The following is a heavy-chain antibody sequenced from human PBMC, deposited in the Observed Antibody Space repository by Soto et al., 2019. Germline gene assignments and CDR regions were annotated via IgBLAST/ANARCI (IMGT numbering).Heavy chain of an antibody. Sequence: ASVKVSCKASGYTFTSYGIGWVRQAPGQGLEWMGWISAYNGNTNYAQKLQGRVTMTTDTSTSTAYMELRSLRSDDTAVYYCARDEKDIVVVPAAIRPKYYGMDVWGQGTTVTVSS. J-gene: IGHJ6*02. CDR3: ARDEKDIVVVPAAIRPKYYGMDV. V-gene: IGHV1-18*01. CDR2: ISAYNGNT. D-gene: IGHD2-2*02. CDR1: GYTFTSYG.